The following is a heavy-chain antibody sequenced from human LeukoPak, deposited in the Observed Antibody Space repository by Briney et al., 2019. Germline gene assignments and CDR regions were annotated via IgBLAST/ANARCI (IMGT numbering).Heavy chain of an antibody. CDR3: ARRKANYYYYYYMDV. Sequence: SETLSLTCAVYGGSFSGYYWSWIRQPPGKGLEWIGEINHSGSTNYNPSLKSRVTISVDTSKDQFSLKLSSVTAADTAVYYCARRKANYYYYYYMDVWGKGTTVTVSS. CDR2: INHSGST. CDR1: GGSFSGYY. J-gene: IGHJ6*03. V-gene: IGHV4-34*01.